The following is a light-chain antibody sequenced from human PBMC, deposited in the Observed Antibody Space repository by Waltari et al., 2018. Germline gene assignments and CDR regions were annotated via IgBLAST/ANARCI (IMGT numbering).Light chain of an antibody. CDR3: LQDNAYPFT. CDR2: AAS. J-gene: IGKJ3*01. Sequence: AIQMTQSPSSLSASVGERVIITCRASPGIGNELGWYQQKPGKAPKLLIYAASRLQSGVPPRSSGSGSGTDFTLTISRLQPEYFATYYCLQDNAYPFTFGPGTEVNVK. CDR1: PGIGNE. V-gene: IGKV1-6*01.